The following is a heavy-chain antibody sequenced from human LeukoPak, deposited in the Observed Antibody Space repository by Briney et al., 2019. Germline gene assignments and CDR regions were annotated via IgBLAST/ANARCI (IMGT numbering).Heavy chain of an antibody. CDR2: ISYDGSNK. J-gene: IGHJ4*02. D-gene: IGHD4-23*01. CDR3: AREIFHDGNGDY. CDR1: GFTFSSYA. V-gene: IGHV3-30-3*01. Sequence: GGSLRLSCAASGFTFSSYAMHWVRQAPGKGLEWVAVISYDGSNKYYADSVKGRFTISRDNSKSTLYLQMNSLRAEDTAVYYCAREIFHDGNGDYWGQGTLVTVSS.